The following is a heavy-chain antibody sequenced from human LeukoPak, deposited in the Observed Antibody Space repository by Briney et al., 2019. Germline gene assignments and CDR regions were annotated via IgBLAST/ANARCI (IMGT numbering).Heavy chain of an antibody. D-gene: IGHD1-1*01. V-gene: IGHV4-4*02. CDR1: GGSISSSNW. J-gene: IGHJ4*02. CDR2: IYHSGST. CDR3: ARGVGTDATMFDY. Sequence: SGTLSLTCAVSGGSISSSNWWSWVRQPPGKGLEWIGEIYHSGSTNYNPSLKSRVTISVDTSKNQFSLKLSSVTAADTAVYYCARGVGTDATMFDYWGQGTLVTVSS.